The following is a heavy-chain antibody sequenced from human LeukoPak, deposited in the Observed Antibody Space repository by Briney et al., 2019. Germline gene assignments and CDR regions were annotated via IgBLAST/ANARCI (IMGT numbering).Heavy chain of an antibody. V-gene: IGHV3-7*01. CDR2: IKQDGSEK. CDR3: ARALGRLQPYYYYYGMDV. Sequence: GGSLRLSCAAYGFTFSSYLMSWDRQAPGKGLEWVANIKQDGSEKYYVDSVKGRFTISRDNAKNSLYLQMNSLRAEDTAVYYCARALGRLQPYYYYYGMDVWGQGSTVTISS. CDR1: GFTFSSYL. D-gene: IGHD5-24*01. J-gene: IGHJ6*02.